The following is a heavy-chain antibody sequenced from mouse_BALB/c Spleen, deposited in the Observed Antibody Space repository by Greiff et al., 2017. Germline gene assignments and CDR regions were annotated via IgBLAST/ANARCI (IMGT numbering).Heavy chain of an antibody. D-gene: IGHD1-1*01. CDR3: ATNYGSDWYFDV. V-gene: IGHV2-9*02. CDR1: GFSLTSYG. Sequence: VKVVESGPGLVAPSQSLSITCTVSGFSLTSYGVHWVRQPPGKGLEWLGVIWAGGSTNYNSALMSRLSISKDNSKSQVFLKMNSLQTDDTAMYYCATNYGSDWYFDVWGAGTTVTVSS. J-gene: IGHJ1*01. CDR2: IWAGGST.